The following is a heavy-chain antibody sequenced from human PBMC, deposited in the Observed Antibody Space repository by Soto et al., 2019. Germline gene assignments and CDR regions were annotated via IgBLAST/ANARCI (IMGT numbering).Heavy chain of an antibody. V-gene: IGHV3-74*01. CDR3: ARGSSSWYVSFDY. J-gene: IGHJ4*02. CDR1: GFTVSSNL. Sequence: GGSLGLGCAASGFTVSSNLMHWVRQAPGKGLVWVSRINIDGSITSYADSVKGQFTISRDNAKNTVYLQMNSLRAEDTAVYYCARGSSSWYVSFDYWGQGILVTVSS. CDR2: INIDGSIT. D-gene: IGHD6-13*01.